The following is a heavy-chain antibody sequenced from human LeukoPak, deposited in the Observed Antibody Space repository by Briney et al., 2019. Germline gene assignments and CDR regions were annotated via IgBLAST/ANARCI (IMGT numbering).Heavy chain of an antibody. Sequence: GGSLRLSCAASGITFNSYGMHWVRQAPDKGLEWVAFIRYDGSNEYYADSVKGRFTISRDNSKSTLYLQMNSLRGEDKAVYYCCGDFDYWGQGTLVTVSS. CDR1: GITFNSYG. V-gene: IGHV3-30*02. D-gene: IGHD2-21*01. CDR3: CGDFDY. J-gene: IGHJ4*02. CDR2: IRYDGSNE.